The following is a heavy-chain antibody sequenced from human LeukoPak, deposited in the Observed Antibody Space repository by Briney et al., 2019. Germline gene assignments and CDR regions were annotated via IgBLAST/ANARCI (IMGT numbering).Heavy chain of an antibody. D-gene: IGHD4-23*01. V-gene: IGHV4-39*07. CDR2: IYYSGST. CDR1: GGSISSSSYY. Sequence: SETLSLTCTVSGGSISSSSYYWGWIRQPPGKGLEWIGSIYYSGSTYYNPSLKSRVTISVDTSKNQFSLKLSSVTAADTAVYYCARTTQGILGIYGGNSDPYFDLWGRGTLVTVSS. CDR3: ARTTQGILGIYGGNSDPYFDL. J-gene: IGHJ2*01.